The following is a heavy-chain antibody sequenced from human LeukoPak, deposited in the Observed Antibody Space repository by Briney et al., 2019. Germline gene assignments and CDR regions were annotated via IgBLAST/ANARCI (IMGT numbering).Heavy chain of an antibody. CDR2: ISAYDGNT. CDR1: GYTFTSYG. CDR3: ARGGVWYCSSTSCYPRYYYGMDV. D-gene: IGHD2-2*01. J-gene: IGHJ6*02. Sequence: ASVKVSCKASGYTFTSYGISWVRQAPAQGLEWMGWISAYDGNTNYAHKVQGRVPMTTDTSTSTAYMELRSLRSDDTAVYYCARGGVWYCSSTSCYPRYYYGMDVWGQGTTVTVP. V-gene: IGHV1-18*01.